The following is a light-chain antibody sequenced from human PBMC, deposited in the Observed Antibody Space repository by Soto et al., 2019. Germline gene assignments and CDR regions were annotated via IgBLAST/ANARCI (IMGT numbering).Light chain of an antibody. V-gene: IGLV2-14*03. Sequence: CSGXSSDIGAYIHVSWYQQHPGKAPKLMIYDVSNRPSGVSDRFSGSKSGNTASLTISGLQAEDEADYYCTSYTTSGTYVFGAGTKLTVL. CDR2: DVS. J-gene: IGLJ1*01. CDR1: SSDIGAYIH. CDR3: TSYTTSGTYV.